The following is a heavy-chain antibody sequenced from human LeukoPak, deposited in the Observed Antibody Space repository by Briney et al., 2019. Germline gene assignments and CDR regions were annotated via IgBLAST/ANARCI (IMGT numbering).Heavy chain of an antibody. V-gene: IGHV3-23*01. CDR3: AKDGGPLYQLLGSYYFDY. CDR1: GFTFSSYS. D-gene: IGHD2-2*01. CDR2: ISGSGGST. J-gene: IGHJ4*02. Sequence: GGSLRLSCAASGFTFSSYSMNWVRQAPGKGLEWVSAISGSGGSTYYADSVKGRFTISRDNSKNTLYLQMSSLRAEDTAVYYCAKDGGPLYQLLGSYYFDYWGQGTLVTVSS.